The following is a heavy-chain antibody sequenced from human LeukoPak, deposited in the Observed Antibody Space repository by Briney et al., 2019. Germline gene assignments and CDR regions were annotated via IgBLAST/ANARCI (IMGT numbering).Heavy chain of an antibody. Sequence: SGTLSLTCTVSGGSISSYYWSWIRQPPGKGLEWIGYIYYSGSTNYNPSLKSRVAISVDTSKNQFSLKLSSVTAADTAVYYCARVAAVEMATLPGAFDIWGQGTMVTVSS. CDR3: ARVAAVEMATLPGAFDI. CDR2: IYYSGST. V-gene: IGHV4-59*01. CDR1: GGSISSYY. D-gene: IGHD5-24*01. J-gene: IGHJ3*02.